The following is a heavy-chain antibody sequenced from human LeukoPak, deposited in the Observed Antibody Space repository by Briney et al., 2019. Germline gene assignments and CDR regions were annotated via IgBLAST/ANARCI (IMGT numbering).Heavy chain of an antibody. CDR3: AKDTYYYGSGGINFDY. V-gene: IGHV3-20*04. J-gene: IGHJ4*02. Sequence: GGSLRLSCAASGFTFDDYGMSWVRQAPGKGLEWVSGINWNGGSTGYADSVKGRFTISRDNAKNSLYLQMNSLRAEDTALYYCAKDTYYYGSGGINFDYWGQGTLVTVSS. CDR2: INWNGGST. CDR1: GFTFDDYG. D-gene: IGHD3-10*01.